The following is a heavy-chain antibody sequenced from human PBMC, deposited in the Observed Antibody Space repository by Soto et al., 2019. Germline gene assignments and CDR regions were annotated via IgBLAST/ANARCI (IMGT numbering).Heavy chain of an antibody. V-gene: IGHV1-69*13. CDR2: IIPIFGTA. CDR3: ARRPNIVLVPVYFDY. Sequence: SVKVSCKASGGTFSSYAISWVRQAPGQGLEWMGGIIPIFGTANYAQKFQGRVTITADESTSTAYMELSSLRSEDTAVYYCARRPNIVLVPVYFDYWGQEPLVTVSS. CDR1: GGTFSSYA. J-gene: IGHJ4*02. D-gene: IGHD2-2*01.